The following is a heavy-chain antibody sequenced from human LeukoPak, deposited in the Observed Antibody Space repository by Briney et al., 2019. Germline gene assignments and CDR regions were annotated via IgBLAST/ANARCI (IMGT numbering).Heavy chain of an antibody. Sequence: KTGGSLRLSCAASGFTFSSYSMNWVRQAPGKGLEWVLSISSSSSYIYYADSVKGRFTISRDNAKNSLYLQMNSLRAEDTAVYYCARGLGSNRDYWGQGTLVTVSS. CDR2: ISSSSSYI. J-gene: IGHJ4*02. CDR1: GFTFSSYS. D-gene: IGHD1-14*01. V-gene: IGHV3-21*01. CDR3: ARGLGSNRDY.